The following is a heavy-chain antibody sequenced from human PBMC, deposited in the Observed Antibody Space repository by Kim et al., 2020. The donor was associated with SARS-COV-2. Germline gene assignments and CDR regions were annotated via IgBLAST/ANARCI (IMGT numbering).Heavy chain of an antibody. CDR3: AKEYGVTTQTTGRDFFDS. J-gene: IGHJ4*02. V-gene: IGHV3-23*01. CDR1: GFTFTTYA. D-gene: IGHD4-17*01. Sequence: GGSLRLSCVASGFTFTTYAMNWVRQAPGKGLEWVSGISGGGGSTYYADSVKGRFTISRDSSKNTLYLQMNSLRAEDTAVYYCAKEYGVTTQTTGRDFFDSWGQGALVTVSS. CDR2: ISGGGGST.